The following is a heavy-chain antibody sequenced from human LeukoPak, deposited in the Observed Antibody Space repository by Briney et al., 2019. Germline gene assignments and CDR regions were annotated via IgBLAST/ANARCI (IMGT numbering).Heavy chain of an antibody. Sequence: SETLSLTCTVSGGSISSSSYYWGWIRQPPGKGLEWIGSIYYSGSTYYNPSLKSRVTISVDTSKNQFSLKPSSVTAADTAVYYCARHENYDILTGYPPFDYWGQGTLVTVSS. D-gene: IGHD3-9*01. CDR2: IYYSGST. CDR1: GGSISSSSYY. V-gene: IGHV4-39*01. J-gene: IGHJ4*02. CDR3: ARHENYDILTGYPPFDY.